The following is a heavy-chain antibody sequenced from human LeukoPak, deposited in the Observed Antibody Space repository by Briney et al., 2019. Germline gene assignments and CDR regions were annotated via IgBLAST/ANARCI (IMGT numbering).Heavy chain of an antibody. CDR1: GYTFTSCD. Sequence: ASVKVSCKASGYTFTSCDINWVRQATGQGLVWMGIINPSGDSTSYAQKFQGRVTMTRDMSTSTVYMDLSSLRSEDTAVYYCARSFPSDGGWYSNYYYYYYMDVWGKGTTVTVSS. CDR3: ARSFPSDGGWYSNYYYYYYMDV. CDR2: INPSGDST. D-gene: IGHD6-19*01. V-gene: IGHV1-46*01. J-gene: IGHJ6*03.